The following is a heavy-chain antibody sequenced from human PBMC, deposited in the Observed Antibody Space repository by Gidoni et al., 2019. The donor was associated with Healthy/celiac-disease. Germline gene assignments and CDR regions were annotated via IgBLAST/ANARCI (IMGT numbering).Heavy chain of an antibody. CDR3: ARRPARDIVATIDNWFDP. Sequence: QLQLQESGPGLVKPSETLSLTCTVSGGSISSSSYYWGWIRQPPGKGLEWIGSIYYSGSTYYNPSLKSRVTISVDTSKNQFSLKLSSVTAADTAVYYCARRPARDIVATIDNWFDPWGQGTLVTVSS. J-gene: IGHJ5*02. CDR1: GGSISSSSYY. V-gene: IGHV4-39*01. D-gene: IGHD5-12*01. CDR2: IYYSGST.